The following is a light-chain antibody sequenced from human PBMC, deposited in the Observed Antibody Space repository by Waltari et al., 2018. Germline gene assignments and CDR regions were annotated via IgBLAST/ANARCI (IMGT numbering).Light chain of an antibody. V-gene: IGLV4-69*01. CDR1: SGHSTNV. CDR2: VNSDGSH. CDR3: QTGGHGTWV. Sequence: ASASLGASVKLTCTLSSGHSTNVIAWLQKRPEKGPRYLMKVNSDGSHNKGDEIPDRFSGSSSGAERYLTISSLQSEDEADYYCQTGGHGTWVFGGGTKLT. J-gene: IGLJ3*02.